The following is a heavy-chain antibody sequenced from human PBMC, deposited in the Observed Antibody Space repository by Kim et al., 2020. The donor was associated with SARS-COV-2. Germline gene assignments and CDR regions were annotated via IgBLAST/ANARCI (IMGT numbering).Heavy chain of an antibody. CDR1: GGSFSGYY. V-gene: IGHV4-34*01. CDR2: INHSGSP. J-gene: IGHJ4*02. D-gene: IGHD6-13*01. CDR3: ARGLLGGRLKIAAAAGNDY. Sequence: SETLSLTCAVYGGSFSGYYWSWIRQPPGKGLEWIGEINHSGSPNYNPSLKSRVTISVDTSKNQFSLKLSSVTAADTAVYYCARGLLGGRLKIAAAAGNDYWGQGTLVTVSS.